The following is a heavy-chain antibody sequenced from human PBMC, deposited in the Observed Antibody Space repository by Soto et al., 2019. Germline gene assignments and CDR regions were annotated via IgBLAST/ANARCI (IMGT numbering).Heavy chain of an antibody. CDR3: VRDYASDSGVHLDF. Sequence: QVQLVQSGTEVKKPGASVKVSCKASGYRFTHYVIHWVRQAPGQRLEWMGWIGAGDGKTYYSQNFQGRVTITKDTSASTAYMELSSLISEDTAVYYCVRDYASDSGVHLDFWGQGTLVTFSS. CDR2: IGAGDGKT. CDR1: GYRFTHYV. J-gene: IGHJ4*02. D-gene: IGHD3-22*01. V-gene: IGHV1-3*01.